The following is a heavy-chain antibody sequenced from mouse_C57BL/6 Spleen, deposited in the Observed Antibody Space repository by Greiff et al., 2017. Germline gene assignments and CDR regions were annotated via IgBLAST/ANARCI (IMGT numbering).Heavy chain of an antibody. CDR1: GYSFTSYY. D-gene: IGHD1-1*01. J-gene: IGHJ2*01. Sequence: VKVVESGPELVKPGASVKISCKASGYSFTSYYIHWVKQRPGQGLEWIGWIYPGSGNTKYNEKFKGKATLTADTSSSTAYMQLSSLTSEDSAVYYCASTATYYFDYWGQGTTLTVSS. CDR2: IYPGSGNT. V-gene: IGHV1-66*01. CDR3: ASTATYYFDY.